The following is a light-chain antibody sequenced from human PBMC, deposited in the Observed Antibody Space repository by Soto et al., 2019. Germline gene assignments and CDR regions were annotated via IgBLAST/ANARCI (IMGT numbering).Light chain of an antibody. CDR3: QQYNNWPPYT. Sequence: EIVMTQSPATLSVSPGERATLSCRAIQSVSCNLAWYQQKPGQAPRLLIFVASTRATGIPARFSGSGSGTEFTLTISSLQAEDFALYYCQQYNNWPPYTFGQGTKLEIK. J-gene: IGKJ2*01. V-gene: IGKV3-15*01. CDR1: QSVSCN. CDR2: VAS.